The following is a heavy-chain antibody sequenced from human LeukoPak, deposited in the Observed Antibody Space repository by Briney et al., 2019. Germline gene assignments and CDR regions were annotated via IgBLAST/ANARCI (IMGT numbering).Heavy chain of an antibody. Sequence: GGSLRLSCAVSGFTFNNYAMGWVRQDPGRGLEWVSGISGSGGSRYYADSVKGRFTISRDNSKNTLSLQMNSLRVEDTAIYYCAKKYYYDGSGSFPHDAFDIWGQGTMVTVSS. CDR2: ISGSGGSR. V-gene: IGHV3-23*01. D-gene: IGHD3-22*01. CDR3: AKKYYYDGSGSFPHDAFDI. CDR1: GFTFNNYA. J-gene: IGHJ3*02.